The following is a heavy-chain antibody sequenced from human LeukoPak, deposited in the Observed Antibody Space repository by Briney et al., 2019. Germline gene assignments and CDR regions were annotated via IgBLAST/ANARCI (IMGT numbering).Heavy chain of an antibody. CDR2: IYSSGNT. Sequence: SETLSLTCTISGDPINSGSYYWSWIRQPAGKGLEWIGRIYSSGNTKYNPSLKSRVTVSADTSKNQFSLKLNSVTAADTAMYYCVRSNSGYDFYWYFDLWGRGTLVTVSS. CDR1: GDPINSGSYY. CDR3: VRSNSGYDFYWYFDL. V-gene: IGHV4-61*02. D-gene: IGHD5-12*01. J-gene: IGHJ2*01.